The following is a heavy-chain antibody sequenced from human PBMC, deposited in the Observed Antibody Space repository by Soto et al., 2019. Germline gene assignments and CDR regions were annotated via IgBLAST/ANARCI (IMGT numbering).Heavy chain of an antibody. Sequence: GGSLRLSCAASGFTFTNYGMGWVRQAPGKGLEWVSSISRSSTYIYYADSVKGRFTISRDNAENSLYLQMNSLRAEDTAVYYCARAGYSEFPYYYAMDVWGQGTKVTVYS. CDR1: GFTFTNYG. CDR2: ISRSSTYI. D-gene: IGHD6-13*01. V-gene: IGHV3-21*01. CDR3: ARAGYSEFPYYYAMDV. J-gene: IGHJ6*02.